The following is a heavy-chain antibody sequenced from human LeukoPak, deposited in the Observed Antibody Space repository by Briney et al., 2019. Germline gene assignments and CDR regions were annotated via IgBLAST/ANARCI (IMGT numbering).Heavy chain of an antibody. CDR2: VSYDGTTK. CDR3: ARSPRDGYNSFDF. V-gene: IGHV3-30-3*01. J-gene: IGHJ4*02. Sequence: GGSLRLSCAASGFTFSNHAMQWVRQAPGKGLEWVAVVSYDGTTKYYADSVKGRFTISRDNSKNTLYLRMNSLRAEDTAVYYCARSPRDGYNSFDFWGQGTLVTVSS. D-gene: IGHD5-24*01. CDR1: GFTFSNHA.